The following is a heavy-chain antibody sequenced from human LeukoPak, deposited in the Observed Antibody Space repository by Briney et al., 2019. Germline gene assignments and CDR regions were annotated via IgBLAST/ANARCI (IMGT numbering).Heavy chain of an antibody. CDR2: ISSNGATT. CDR3: AKKSSGWHDNEIDY. V-gene: IGHV3-64*04. Sequence: GGSLRLSCSASGFTFNRFYLHWVRQAPGKGLEFVSHISSNGATTYYADSVKGRFTISRDNSKNTLSLQMKNLRADDTAVYYCAKKSSGWHDNEIDYWGQGTLVTVSS. J-gene: IGHJ4*02. CDR1: GFTFNRFY. D-gene: IGHD6-19*01.